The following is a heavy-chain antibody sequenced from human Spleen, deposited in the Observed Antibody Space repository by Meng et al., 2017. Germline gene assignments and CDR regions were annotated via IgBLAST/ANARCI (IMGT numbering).Heavy chain of an antibody. CDR1: GGSFSDYY. Sequence: QVQLQQWGSGLLKPSETLSLTGVVSGGSFSDYYWSWIRQPPGKGLEWIGEINHSGSTNYNPSLKSRVTISVDTSKNQFSLKLSSVTAADTAVYYCARGGSTVTNWFDPWGQGTLVTVSS. CDR3: ARGGSTVTNWFDP. V-gene: IGHV4-34*01. CDR2: INHSGST. J-gene: IGHJ5*02. D-gene: IGHD4-17*01.